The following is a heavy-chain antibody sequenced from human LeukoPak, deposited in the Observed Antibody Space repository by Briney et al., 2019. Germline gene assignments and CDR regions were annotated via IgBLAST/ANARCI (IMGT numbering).Heavy chain of an antibody. J-gene: IGHJ5*02. V-gene: IGHV3-21*01. CDR3: ARDYCSGYACYSMAS. Sequence: GGSLRLSCTVSGFSFSSYSMNWVRPAPGKGLEWGSSISTSSTFIYYADSVRGRCTISRDNAKNSLFLQMNSLRAEDTAVYYCARDYCSGYACYSMASWGQGVLVTVSS. CDR1: GFSFSSYS. CDR2: ISTSSTFI. D-gene: IGHD2-15*01.